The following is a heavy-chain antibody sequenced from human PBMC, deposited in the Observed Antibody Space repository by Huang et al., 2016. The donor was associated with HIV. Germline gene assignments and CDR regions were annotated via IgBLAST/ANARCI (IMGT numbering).Heavy chain of an antibody. CDR2: INHRGNT. D-gene: IGHD3-22*01. CDR1: GGSFSGYY. J-gene: IGHJ4*02. Sequence: QVQLEQWGAGLLKASETLSLTCAVYGGSFSGYYWNWLRQAPGKGLEWVGEINHRGNTNFNPSSKSRVTMSVDTSKSQFSLYLTSLSAADTGTYFCARRYNSRRDYWGRGTLVTVHS. CDR3: ARRYNSRRDY. V-gene: IGHV4-34*02.